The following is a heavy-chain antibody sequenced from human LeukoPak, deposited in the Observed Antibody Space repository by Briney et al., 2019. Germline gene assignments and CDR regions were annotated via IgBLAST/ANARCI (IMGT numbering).Heavy chain of an antibody. Sequence: SETLSLTCTVSGGSISSYYWSWIRQPPGKGLEWIGYIYYSGSTNYNPSLKSRVTISVDTSKNQFSLKLSSVTAADTAVYYCASSRYNWNPNWFDPWGQGTLVTVSS. J-gene: IGHJ5*02. CDR1: GGSISSYY. V-gene: IGHV4-59*08. CDR3: ASSRYNWNPNWFDP. D-gene: IGHD1-20*01. CDR2: IYYSGST.